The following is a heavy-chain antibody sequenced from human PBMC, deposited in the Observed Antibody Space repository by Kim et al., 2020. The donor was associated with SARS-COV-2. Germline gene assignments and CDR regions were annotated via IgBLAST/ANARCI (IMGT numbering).Heavy chain of an antibody. CDR3: ARQFSPMVRGAPSFDY. D-gene: IGHD3-10*01. CDR1: GGSISSSSYY. CDR2: IYYSGST. J-gene: IGHJ4*02. Sequence: SETLSLTCTVSGGSISSSSYYWGWIRQPPGKGLEWIGSIYYSGSTYYNPSLKSRVTISVDTSKNQFSLKLSSVTAADTAVYYCARQFSPMVRGAPSFDYWGQGTLVTVSS. V-gene: IGHV4-39*01.